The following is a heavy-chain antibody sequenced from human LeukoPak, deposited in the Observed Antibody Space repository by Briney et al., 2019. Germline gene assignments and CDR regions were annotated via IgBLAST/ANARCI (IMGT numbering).Heavy chain of an antibody. D-gene: IGHD3-10*01. CDR2: IVVGSGNT. J-gene: IGHJ2*01. Sequence: GTSVKVSCKASGFTFTSSAVQWVRQARGQRLEWIGWIVVGSGNTNYAKKFQERVTITRDMATSTAYMELSSLRSEDTAVYYCAADRYYYGSGSYYRWYFDLWGRGTLVTVSS. CDR3: AADRYYYGSGSYYRWYFDL. V-gene: IGHV1-58*01. CDR1: GFTFTSSA.